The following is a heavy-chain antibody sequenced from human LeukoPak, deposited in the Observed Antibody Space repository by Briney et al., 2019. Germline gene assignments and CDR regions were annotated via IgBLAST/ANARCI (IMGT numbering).Heavy chain of an antibody. CDR1: GYTFTSYD. CDR3: ARGIHSGTYRVTHYGMDV. CDR2: TNPNSGNT. D-gene: IGHD1-26*01. V-gene: IGHV1-8*01. Sequence: ASVKVSCKASGYTFTSYDINWVRQATGQGLEWMGWTNPNSGNTGYAQRFQGRVTMTRNTSIGTAYMELSSQRSEDTAVYYCARGIHSGTYRVTHYGMDVWGQGTTVTVSS. J-gene: IGHJ6*02.